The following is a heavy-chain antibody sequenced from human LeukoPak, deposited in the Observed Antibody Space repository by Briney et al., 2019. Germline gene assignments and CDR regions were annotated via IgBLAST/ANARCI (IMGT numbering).Heavy chain of an antibody. CDR1: GGSFSGYY. Sequence: PSETLCLTCAVYGGSFSGYYWSWIRQPPGKGLEWIGEINHSGSTNYNPSLKSRVTISVDTSKNQFSLKLSSVTAADTAVYYCARGWRGYRYGSPAFDIWGQGTMVTVSS. V-gene: IGHV4-34*01. CDR2: INHSGST. CDR3: ARGWRGYRYGSPAFDI. J-gene: IGHJ3*02. D-gene: IGHD5-18*01.